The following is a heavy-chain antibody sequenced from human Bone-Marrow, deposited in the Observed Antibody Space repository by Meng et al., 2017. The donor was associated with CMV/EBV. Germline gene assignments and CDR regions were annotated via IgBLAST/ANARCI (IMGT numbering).Heavy chain of an antibody. D-gene: IGHD2-2*01. J-gene: IGHJ6*02. CDR3: ARVQPQFCSSTSCHGIEDYGMDV. V-gene: IGHV1-2*02. CDR1: GYTFTDYY. Sequence: ASVKVSCKASGYTFTDYYMHWVRQAPGQGLEWMGWINPNSGGTNYAQNFQGRVTMTRDTFISTAYMELSSLRSDDTAVYYCARVQPQFCSSTSCHGIEDYGMDVWGQGTTVTVSS. CDR2: INPNSGGT.